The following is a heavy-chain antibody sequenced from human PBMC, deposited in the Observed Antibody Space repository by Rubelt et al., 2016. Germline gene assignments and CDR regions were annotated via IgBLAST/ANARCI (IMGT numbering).Heavy chain of an antibody. CDR2: INAGNGNT. CDR1: GYTFTSYA. CDR3: AGVIWGSGWSNNWFDP. V-gene: IGHV1-3*01. D-gene: IGHD6-19*01. Sequence: QVQLVQSGAEVKKPGASVKVSCKASGYTFTSYAMHWVRQAPGQRLEWVGWINAGNGNTKYSQKFQGRVTITRDTSASTAYMGLSSLRSEDTAVYYCAGVIWGSGWSNNWFDPWGQGTLVTVSS. J-gene: IGHJ5*02.